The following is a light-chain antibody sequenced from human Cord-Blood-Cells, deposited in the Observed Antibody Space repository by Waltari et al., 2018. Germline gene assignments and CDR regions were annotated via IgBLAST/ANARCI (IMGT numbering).Light chain of an antibody. CDR3: SSYTSSSTWV. CDR1: SRDVGGYNY. Sequence: QSALTQPASVSGSPGQSITISCTGTSRDVGGYNYVPWYQQHPGKAPKLMIYDVSKRPSGVSNRFSGYKSGNTASLTISGLQAEDEADYYCSSYTSSSTWVFGGGTKLTVL. V-gene: IGLV2-14*01. J-gene: IGLJ3*02. CDR2: DVS.